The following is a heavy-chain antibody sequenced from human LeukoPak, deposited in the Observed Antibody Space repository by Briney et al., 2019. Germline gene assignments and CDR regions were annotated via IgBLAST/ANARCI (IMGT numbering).Heavy chain of an antibody. CDR2: ISWSSGYI. V-gene: IGHV3-21*01. Sequence: PGGSLRLSCAASGFTFSTYSMNWVRQAPGKGLGWVSSISWSSGYISYADSVKGRFTISRDNAKSSLYLQMNSLRAEDTAVYYCARDLYGDYGFDYWGQGTQVTVSS. J-gene: IGHJ4*02. CDR1: GFTFSTYS. CDR3: ARDLYGDYGFDY. D-gene: IGHD4-17*01.